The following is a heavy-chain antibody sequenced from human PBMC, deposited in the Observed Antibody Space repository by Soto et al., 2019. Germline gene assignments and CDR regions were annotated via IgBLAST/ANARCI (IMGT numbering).Heavy chain of an antibody. CDR2: ISHSGST. CDR3: ARGPMSDWPLCSH. J-gene: IGHJ4*02. CDR1: GGSFSGYY. V-gene: IGHV4-34*01. Sequence: QVQVKQWGAGVLKPSETLSLTCGVYGGSFSGYYWTWLRQPPGKGLEWIGEISHSGSTDYNPSLWGRVTISIDASKNKLSLNLNSVTAADTAVYYCARGPMSDWPLCSHWGKGILVNVSS. D-gene: IGHD3-10*02.